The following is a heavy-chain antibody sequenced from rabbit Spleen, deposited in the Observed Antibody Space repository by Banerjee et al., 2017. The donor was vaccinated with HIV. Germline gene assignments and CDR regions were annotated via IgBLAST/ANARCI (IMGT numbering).Heavy chain of an antibody. CDR3: ARDLVAVIGWNFSL. CDR1: GFSFSYSDY. CDR2: IGAGVSYTT. J-gene: IGHJ3*01. D-gene: IGHD1-1*01. V-gene: IGHV1S40*01. Sequence: QSLEESGGDLVKPGASLTLTCTASGFSFSYSDYMCWVRQPPGKGPEWIACIGAGVSYTTYYASWAKGRFIMSRTSSTKVTLQMTSLTAADTATYFCARDLVAVIGWNFSLWGQGTLVTVS.